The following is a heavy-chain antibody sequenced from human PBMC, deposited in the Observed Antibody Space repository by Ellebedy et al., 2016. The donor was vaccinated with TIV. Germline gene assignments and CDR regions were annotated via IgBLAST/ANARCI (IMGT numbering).Heavy chain of an antibody. V-gene: IGHV3-23*01. CDR2: VVGSGERT. CDR1: GFTFSSHA. D-gene: IGHD3-9*01. J-gene: IGHJ6*02. CDR3: AKLGFDILTGSGGMDV. Sequence: GGSLRLSCEASGFTFSSHAMSWVRQAPGKGPEWVSAVVGSGERTFYADSVKGRFTISRDNSKDTLYLQMNSLGVGDTAVYYCAKLGFDILTGSGGMDVWGQGTTVTVSS.